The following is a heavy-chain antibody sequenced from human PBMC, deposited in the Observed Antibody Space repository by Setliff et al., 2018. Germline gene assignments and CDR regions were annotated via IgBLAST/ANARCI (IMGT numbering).Heavy chain of an antibody. CDR3: ARSGYYDFWSGFLNDAFDI. CDR2: INHSGST. D-gene: IGHD3-3*01. J-gene: IGHJ3*02. Sequence: SETLCLTCAAYGGSFSGYYWSWIRQPPGKGLEWIGEINHSGSTNYNPSLKSRVTISGDTSKNQFSLKLSSVTAADTAVYYCARSGYYDFWSGFLNDAFDIWGQGTMVTVSS. V-gene: IGHV4-34*01. CDR1: GGSFSGYY.